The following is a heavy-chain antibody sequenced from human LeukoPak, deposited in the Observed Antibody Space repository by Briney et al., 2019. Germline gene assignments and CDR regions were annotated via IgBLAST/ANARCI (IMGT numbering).Heavy chain of an antibody. CDR1: GYTFTSYY. CDR2: INPSGGST. Sequence: ASVKVSCKASGYTFTSYYMHWVRQAPGQGLEWMGIINPSGGSTSYAQKFQGRVTMTRDMSTSTVYMELSSLRSKDTAVYYCARDGVEMATDFDYWGQGTLVTVSS. J-gene: IGHJ4*02. V-gene: IGHV1-46*01. CDR3: ARDGVEMATDFDY. D-gene: IGHD5-24*01.